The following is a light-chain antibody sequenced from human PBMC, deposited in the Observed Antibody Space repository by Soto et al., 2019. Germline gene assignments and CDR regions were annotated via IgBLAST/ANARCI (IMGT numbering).Light chain of an antibody. Sequence: DIQMTQSPPTLSASVGDRVTITCRASQSISTWLAWFQQKPGKAPRLLIFDASSSDSGVPSRFSGSGSWTEFTLTISTLQPDDSASYYCQQDYTNTNTFGQGTKLEIK. CDR2: DAS. V-gene: IGKV1-5*01. J-gene: IGKJ2*01. CDR3: QQDYTNTNT. CDR1: QSISTW.